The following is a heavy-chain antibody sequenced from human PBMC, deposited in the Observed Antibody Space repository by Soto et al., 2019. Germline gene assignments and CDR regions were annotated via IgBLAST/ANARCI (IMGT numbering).Heavy chain of an antibody. V-gene: IGHV1-3*01. CDR3: ARESGYPLDY. J-gene: IGHJ4*02. D-gene: IGHD3-22*01. CDR1: GYTFTNYV. CDR2: INAGDDNT. Sequence: QVQLVQSGAEVKKPGASVKVSCKASGYTFTNYVMHWVRQAPGQRLEWMGSINAGDDNTKYSQKFQGRVTITTDTSASTAYMELSSLRSEDTAVYYCARESGYPLDYWGQGTLVTGSS.